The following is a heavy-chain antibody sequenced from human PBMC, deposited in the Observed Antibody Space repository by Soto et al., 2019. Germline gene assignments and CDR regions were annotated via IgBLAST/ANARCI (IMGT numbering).Heavy chain of an antibody. V-gene: IGHV1-69*01. CDR2: IMPFFGTA. CDR1: GDTFNNYT. D-gene: IGHD6-19*01. Sequence: QVQLVQSGAEVKKPGSSVTVSCKASGDTFNNYTFNWVRQASGQGLEWMGGIMPFFGTANYAQKFQDRLTISADELTRTAYMELRSLRSEDTAVYFCVRGVAVAGTTPLRFDLWGQGTLVTVS. CDR3: VRGVAVAGTTPLRFDL. J-gene: IGHJ5*02.